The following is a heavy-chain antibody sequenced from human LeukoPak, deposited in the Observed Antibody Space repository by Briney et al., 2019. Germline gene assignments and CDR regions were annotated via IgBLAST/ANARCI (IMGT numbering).Heavy chain of an antibody. Sequence: GGSLRLSCAASGFTFSTYWMSWVRQAPGKGLEWVANIKHNRSGKYYVDSVKGRFTISRDNAKNSLYLQMNSLRAEDTAVYYCARDTLIAAAGSDYWGQGTLVTVSS. CDR1: GFTFSTYW. V-gene: IGHV3-7*01. CDR2: IKHNRSGK. D-gene: IGHD6-13*01. CDR3: ARDTLIAAAGSDY. J-gene: IGHJ4*02.